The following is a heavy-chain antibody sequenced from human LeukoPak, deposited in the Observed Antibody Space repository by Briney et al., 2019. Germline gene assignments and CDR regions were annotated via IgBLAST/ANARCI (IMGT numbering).Heavy chain of an antibody. V-gene: IGHV4-59*01. Sequence: SETLSLTCTVSGVSISSYYWSWIRQPPGKGLEWIGYIYYSGSTNYNPSLKSRVTISVDTSKNQFSLKLSSVTAADTAVYYCARGASIAVAGEGAFDIWGQGTMVTVSS. CDR1: GVSISSYY. D-gene: IGHD6-19*01. CDR3: ARGASIAVAGEGAFDI. J-gene: IGHJ3*02. CDR2: IYYSGST.